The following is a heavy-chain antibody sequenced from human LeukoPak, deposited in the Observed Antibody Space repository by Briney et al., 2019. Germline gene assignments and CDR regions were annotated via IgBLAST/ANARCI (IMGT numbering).Heavy chain of an antibody. J-gene: IGHJ4*02. CDR3: AADRHYDYVWGSYRTLDY. V-gene: IGHV1-58*01. CDR1: GFTFTSSA. CDR2: IVVGSGNT. D-gene: IGHD3-16*02. Sequence: SVKVSCKASGFTFTSSAVQLVRQARGQRLEWIGWIVVGSGNTNYAQKFQERVTITRDMSTSTAYMELSSLRSEDTAVYYCAADRHYDYVWGSYRTLDYWGQGTLVTVSS.